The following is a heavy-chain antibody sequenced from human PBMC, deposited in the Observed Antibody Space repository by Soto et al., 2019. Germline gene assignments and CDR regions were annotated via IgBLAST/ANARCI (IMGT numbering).Heavy chain of an antibody. CDR1: GFTFSRYW. CDR2: IKQDGFEK. CDR3: ARGDYPFPYYYYGLDV. V-gene: IGHV3-7*04. J-gene: IGHJ6*02. Sequence: VQLVESGGGLVQPGGSPRLSCAASGFTFSRYWMSWVRQAPGKGLEWVANIKQDGFEKYYVDSVKERFTISRDNAKNSLFLQMNSLRADDTAVYYCARGDYPFPYYYYGLDVWGLGTTVTVSS. D-gene: IGHD4-17*01.